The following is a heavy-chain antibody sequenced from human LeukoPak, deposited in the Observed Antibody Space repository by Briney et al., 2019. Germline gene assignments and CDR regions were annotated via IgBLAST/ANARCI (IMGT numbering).Heavy chain of an antibody. CDR3: AKDRDIVVVPAASFFDY. CDR1: GFTFSSYG. J-gene: IGHJ4*02. Sequence: QPGGSLRLFCAASGFTFSSYGMHWVRQAPGKGLEWVAVISYDGSNKYYADSVKGRFTISRDNSKNTLYLQMNSLRAEDTAVYYCAKDRDIVVVPAASFFDYWGQGTLVTVSS. D-gene: IGHD2-2*01. V-gene: IGHV3-30*18. CDR2: ISYDGSNK.